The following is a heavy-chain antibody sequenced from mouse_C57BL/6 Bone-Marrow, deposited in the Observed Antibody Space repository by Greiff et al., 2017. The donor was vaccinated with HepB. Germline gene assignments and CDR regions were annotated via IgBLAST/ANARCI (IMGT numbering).Heavy chain of an antibody. CDR3: TTFHDYDGDWYFDV. CDR1: GFNIKDDY. J-gene: IGHJ1*03. CDR2: IDPENGDT. Sequence: EVKLQESGAELVRPGASVKLSCTASGFNIKDDYMHWVKQRPEQGLEWIGWIDPENGDTEYASKFQGKATITADTSSNTAYLQLSSLTSEDTAVYYCTTFHDYDGDWYFDVLGTGTTVTVSS. D-gene: IGHD2-4*01. V-gene: IGHV14-4*01.